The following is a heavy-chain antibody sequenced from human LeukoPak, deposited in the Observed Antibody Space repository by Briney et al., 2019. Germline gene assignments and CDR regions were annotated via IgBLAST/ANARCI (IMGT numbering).Heavy chain of an antibody. J-gene: IGHJ3*02. D-gene: IGHD4-23*01. Sequence: GGSLGLSCAASGFTFSSYAMSWVRQAPGKGLEWVSSISSSSSYIYYADSVKGRFTISRDNAKNSLYLQMNSLRAEDTAVYYCARDRILTTVVTPSGDGAFDIWGQGTMVTVSS. CDR1: GFTFSSYA. CDR3: ARDRILTTVVTPSGDGAFDI. V-gene: IGHV3-21*01. CDR2: ISSSSSYI.